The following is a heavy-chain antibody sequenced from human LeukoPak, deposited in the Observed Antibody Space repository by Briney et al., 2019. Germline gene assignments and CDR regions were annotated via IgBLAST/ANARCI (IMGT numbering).Heavy chain of an antibody. CDR3: ARDGVRDGLYFDR. V-gene: IGHV3-7*01. Sequence: GGSLRLSCAASGLTFSNYWMTWVRQAPGKGLEWVANIKRDGSEKYYVNSVEGRFTISRDNAKNSLYLQMNSLRDEDTAVYSCARDGVRDGLYFDRWGQGTLVTVSS. J-gene: IGHJ4*02. CDR1: GLTFSNYW. D-gene: IGHD5-24*01. CDR2: IKRDGSEK.